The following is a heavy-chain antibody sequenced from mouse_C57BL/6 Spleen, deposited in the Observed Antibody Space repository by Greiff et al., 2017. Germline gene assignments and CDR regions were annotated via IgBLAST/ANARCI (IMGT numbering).Heavy chain of an antibody. J-gene: IGHJ4*01. CDR2: ISSGSGTI. CDR1: GFTFSDYG. Sequence: DVLLVESGGGLVKPGGSLKLSCAASGFTFSDYGMHWVRQAPEKGLGCVAYISSGSGTIYYADTVKGRFTISRDNAKNTVFLQMTSLRSEDTAMYYCARGGHAMDYWGQGTSVTVSS. CDR3: ARGGHAMDY. V-gene: IGHV5-17*01.